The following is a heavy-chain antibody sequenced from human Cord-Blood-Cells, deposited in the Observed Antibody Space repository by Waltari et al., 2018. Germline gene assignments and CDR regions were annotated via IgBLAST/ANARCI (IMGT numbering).Heavy chain of an antibody. CDR3: ARIRAGDVRYWYFGL. V-gene: IGHV2-26*01. Sequence: QVTLKESGPVLGKPTETLTLTCTVSGFSISNATMGVSWIRQPPGKALEWLAHIFSNVEKSYRTSLKSRLTIYKDTTESQVVLTMTNMEPVDTATYYCARIRAGDVRYWYFGLWGRGTLVTVAS. D-gene: IGHD2-8*02. CDR2: IFSNVEK. CDR1: GFSISNATMG. J-gene: IGHJ2*01.